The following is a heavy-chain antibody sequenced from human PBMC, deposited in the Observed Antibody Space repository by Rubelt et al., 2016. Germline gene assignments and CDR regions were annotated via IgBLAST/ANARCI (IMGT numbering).Heavy chain of an antibody. V-gene: IGHV3-23*01. CDR1: GFTFSSNA. J-gene: IGHJ2*01. CDR3: ARGSPNPYWYFDL. D-gene: IGHD2-2*01. CDR2: ISGSGGNT. Sequence: EVQLLESGGGLVQPGGSLRLSCTASGFTFSSNAMSWVRQAPGKGLEWVSAISGSGGNTYYADSGKGRFTISRDTSRDTMYLQMESLRTADTAVYYCARGSPNPYWYFDLWGRGTLVTVSS.